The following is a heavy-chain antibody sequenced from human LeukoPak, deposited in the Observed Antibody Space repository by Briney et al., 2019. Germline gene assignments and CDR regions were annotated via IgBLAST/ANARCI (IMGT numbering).Heavy chain of an antibody. Sequence: SLRLSCAASGFTFSSYAMHWVRQAPGKGLEWVAVISYDGSNKYYADSVKGRFTISRDNSKNTLYLQMNSLRAEDTAVYYCARDLLAARSYWGQGTLVTVSS. CDR1: GFTFSSYA. V-gene: IGHV3-30*04. D-gene: IGHD6-13*01. J-gene: IGHJ4*02. CDR2: ISYDGSNK. CDR3: ARDLLAARSY.